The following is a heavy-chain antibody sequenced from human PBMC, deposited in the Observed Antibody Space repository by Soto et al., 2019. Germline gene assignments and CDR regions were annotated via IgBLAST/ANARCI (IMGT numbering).Heavy chain of an antibody. V-gene: IGHV3-23*01. Sequence: SQRLPFAASGFTFSDYAMSLVRQAPGRGLGWVSVIGGDASTYYADSVKGRFTVSRDNSKNTLYLQMDSLRAEDTAVYYCATDFVAYNRMYAAFDIWGQETMVAISS. J-gene: IGHJ3*02. CDR3: ATDFVAYNRMYAAFDI. CDR1: GFTFSDYA. D-gene: IGHD1-1*01. CDR2: IGGDAST.